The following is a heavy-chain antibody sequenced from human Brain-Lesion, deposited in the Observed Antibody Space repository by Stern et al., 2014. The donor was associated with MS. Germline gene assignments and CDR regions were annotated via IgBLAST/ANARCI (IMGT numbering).Heavy chain of an antibody. Sequence: VHLVESGGGVVQPGTSLRLSCAASGFTFSSYGMHWVRQAPGKGLEWVALAWYDGSTAYYTNSVKGRFTISRDNSKNTLSLQMNSLTAEDTAVYYCARGHIPYAYNYIFDYWGQGTLVTVS. CDR1: GFTFSSYG. D-gene: IGHD5-24*01. CDR2: AWYDGSTA. V-gene: IGHV3-33*01. J-gene: IGHJ4*02. CDR3: ARGHIPYAYNYIFDY.